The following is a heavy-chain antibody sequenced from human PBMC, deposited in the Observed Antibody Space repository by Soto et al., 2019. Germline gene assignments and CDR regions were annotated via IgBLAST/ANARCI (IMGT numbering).Heavy chain of an antibody. V-gene: IGHV1-58*01. CDR2: IVVGSGNT. CDR1: GFTFTSSY. CDR3: AADPSEGSGSYDY. D-gene: IGHD3-10*01. Sequence: SLKVSCKASGFTFTSSYVQWVRQARGQRLEWIGWIVVGSGNTNYAQKFQERVTITRDMSTSTAYMELSSLRSEDTAAYYCAADPSEGSGSYDYWGQGTLVTVSS. J-gene: IGHJ4*02.